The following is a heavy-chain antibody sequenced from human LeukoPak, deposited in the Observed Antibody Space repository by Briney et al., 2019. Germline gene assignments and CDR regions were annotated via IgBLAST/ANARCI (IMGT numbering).Heavy chain of an antibody. CDR2: ISSSGSTI. CDR3: ARVSSHRYSHNWFDP. J-gene: IGHJ5*02. D-gene: IGHD2-2*02. V-gene: IGHV3-48*03. Sequence: GRSLRLSCAASGFTFSSYEMNWVRQAPGKGLEWVSYISSSGSTIYYADSVKGRFTISRDNAKNSLYLQMNSLRAEDTAVYYCARVSSHRYSHNWFDPWGQGTLVTVSS. CDR1: GFTFSSYE.